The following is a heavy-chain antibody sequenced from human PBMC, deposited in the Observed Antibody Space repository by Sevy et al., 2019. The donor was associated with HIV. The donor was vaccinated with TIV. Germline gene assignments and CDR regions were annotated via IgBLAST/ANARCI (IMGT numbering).Heavy chain of an antibody. CDR2: ISSSSSTI. Sequence: GGSLRLSCAASGFTFSSYSMNWVRQAPGKGLEWVSYISSSSSTIYYADPVKGRFTISRDNAKNSLYLQMNSLRDEDTAVYYCARNGYGAQYYYYYYMDVWGKGTTVTVSS. V-gene: IGHV3-48*02. J-gene: IGHJ6*03. D-gene: IGHD5-18*01. CDR1: GFTFSSYS. CDR3: ARNGYGAQYYYYYYMDV.